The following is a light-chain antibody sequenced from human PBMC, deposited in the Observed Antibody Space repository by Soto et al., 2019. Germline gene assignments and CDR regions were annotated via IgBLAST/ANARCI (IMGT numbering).Light chain of an antibody. V-gene: IGLV1-44*01. CDR2: SDS. Sequence: QSVLTQPPSASGTPGQRVTISCSGSSSNIGSHTVNWYRQLPGTAPKLLIYSDSQRPSGVPDRFSASKSGTSASLAISGLQSEDEADYYCVAWDDSLNGPVFGGGTKLTVL. CDR1: SSNIGSHT. J-gene: IGLJ2*01. CDR3: VAWDDSLNGPV.